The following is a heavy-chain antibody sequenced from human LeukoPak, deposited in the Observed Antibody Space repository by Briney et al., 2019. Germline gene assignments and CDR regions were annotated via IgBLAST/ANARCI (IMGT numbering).Heavy chain of an antibody. J-gene: IGHJ3*02. CDR1: GFTFSSHE. Sequence: GGSLRPSCTASGFTFSSHEMIWVRQAPGKGLEWLSYISSGGSTIYYPDSMKGRFSISRDNAKNSLFLQMNSLRAEDTAVYYCARGGYCSSSICYYFNAFDIWGQGTMVTVAS. CDR3: ARGGYCSSSICYYFNAFDI. CDR2: ISSGGSTI. V-gene: IGHV3-48*03. D-gene: IGHD2-2*01.